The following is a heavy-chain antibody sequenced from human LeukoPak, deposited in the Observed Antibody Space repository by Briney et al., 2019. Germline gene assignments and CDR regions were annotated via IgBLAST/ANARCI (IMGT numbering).Heavy chain of an antibody. CDR3: ARGAPGAFDI. CDR2: ISYDGSNK. J-gene: IGHJ3*02. CDR1: GFTFSSYA. Sequence: GRSLRLSCAASGFTFSSYAMHWVRQAPGKGLEWVAVISYDGSNKYYADSVKGRFTISRDNSKNTLYLQMNSLRAEDTAVYYCARGAPGAFDIWGKGTMVTVPS. V-gene: IGHV3-30-3*01.